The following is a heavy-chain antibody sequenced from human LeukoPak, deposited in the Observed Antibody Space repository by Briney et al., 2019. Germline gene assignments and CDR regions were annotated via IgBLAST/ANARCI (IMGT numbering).Heavy chain of an antibody. CDR1: GYRFNTYW. J-gene: IGHJ3*01. CDR3: ARPNITSYYDSRGYDAFDV. CDR2: IYPGDSDP. V-gene: IGHV5-51*01. D-gene: IGHD3-22*01. Sequence: GESLKISCKGSGYRFNTYWIAWVRQMPGKGLEWMGIIYPGDSDPRYSPSFQGQVTISADKSVSIAYLQWSSLKASDTAMYYCARPNITSYYDSRGYDAFDVWGQGTMVIVSS.